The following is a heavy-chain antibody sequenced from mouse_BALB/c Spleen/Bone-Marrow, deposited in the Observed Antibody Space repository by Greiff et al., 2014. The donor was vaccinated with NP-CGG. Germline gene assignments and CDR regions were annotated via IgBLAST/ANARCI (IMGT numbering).Heavy chain of an antibody. CDR3: TRGRGYYFDY. J-gene: IGHJ2*01. Sequence: EVQRVESGGGLVQPGGSMKLSCAASGFTFSDAWMDWVRQSPEKGLEWVAEIRIKANNHATFYAESVKGRFTISRDDSKSSVYLQMNSLRTEDTGIYYCTRGRGYYFDYWGQGTTLTVSS. V-gene: IGHV6-6*01. CDR1: GFTFSDAW. CDR2: IRIKANNHAT.